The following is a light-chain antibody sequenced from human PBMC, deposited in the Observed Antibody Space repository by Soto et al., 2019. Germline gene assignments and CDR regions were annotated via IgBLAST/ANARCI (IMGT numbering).Light chain of an antibody. Sequence: QSALTQPPSVSGSPGQSVTISCTGTSSDVGGYDYVSWYQQRPGKAPKLLIYDVTKRPSGVPDRFSGSKSGNTASLTISGLQAEDEADFYCCSYGGSCPYVLGTGTKVTVL. CDR3: CSYGGSCPYV. CDR2: DVT. CDR1: SSDVGGYDY. V-gene: IGLV2-11*01. J-gene: IGLJ1*01.